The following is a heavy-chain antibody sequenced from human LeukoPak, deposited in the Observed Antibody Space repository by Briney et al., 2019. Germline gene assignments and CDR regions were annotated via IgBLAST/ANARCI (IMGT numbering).Heavy chain of an antibody. Sequence: SGGSLRLSCAASGFTFSSYGMHWVRQAPGKGLEWVAVIWYDGSNKYYADSVKGRFTISRDNSKNTLYLQMNSLRAEDTAVYYCARDRGATDYYYYYGMDVWGQGTTVTVSS. J-gene: IGHJ6*02. D-gene: IGHD4/OR15-4a*01. CDR3: ARDRGATDYYYYYGMDV. CDR2: IWYDGSNK. CDR1: GFTFSSYG. V-gene: IGHV3-33*01.